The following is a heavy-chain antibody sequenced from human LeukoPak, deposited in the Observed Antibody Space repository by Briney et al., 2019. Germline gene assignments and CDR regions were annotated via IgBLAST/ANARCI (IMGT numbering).Heavy chain of an antibody. J-gene: IGHJ4*02. V-gene: IGHV4-59*01. CDR3: ARAVFSYCSGGSCPYFDY. CDR2: IYYSGST. CDR1: GGSISSYY. Sequence: SETLSLTCTVSGGSISSYYWSWIRQSPGKGLEWIGYIYYSGSTNYNPSLKSRVTISVHTSKNQFSLKLSSVTAADTAVYYCARAVFSYCSGGSCPYFDYWGQGTLVTVSS. D-gene: IGHD2-15*01.